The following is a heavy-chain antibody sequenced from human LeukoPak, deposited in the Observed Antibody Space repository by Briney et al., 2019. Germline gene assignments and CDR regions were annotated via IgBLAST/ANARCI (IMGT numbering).Heavy chain of an antibody. D-gene: IGHD6-6*01. V-gene: IGHV1-46*01. CDR1: GYTFTSYY. Sequence: ASVKVSCKASGYTFTSYYMHWVRQAPEQGLEWMGTINPSGGSTNYAQKFQGRVTITADKSTSTAYMELSSLRSEDTAVYYCARDSSSSHYYYYYMDVWGKGTTVTVSS. J-gene: IGHJ6*03. CDR3: ARDSSSSHYYYYYMDV. CDR2: INPSGGST.